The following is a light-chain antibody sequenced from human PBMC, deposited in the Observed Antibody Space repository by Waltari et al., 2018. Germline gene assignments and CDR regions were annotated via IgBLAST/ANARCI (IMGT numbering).Light chain of an antibody. CDR1: QDISDDY. CDR3: PRYNSAPWT. V-gene: IGKV1-27*01. J-gene: IGKJ1*01. Sequence: DFQMTQSPSSLSASVGDTVTITCRASQDISDDYLAWYQQKPGKSPELLIYLASTLQFGVPSRFRGSGSEKDFTLTITSLQPEDVATYYCPRYNSAPWTFGQGTKV. CDR2: LAS.